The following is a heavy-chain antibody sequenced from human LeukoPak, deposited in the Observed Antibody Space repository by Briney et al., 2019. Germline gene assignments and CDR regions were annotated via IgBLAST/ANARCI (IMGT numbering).Heavy chain of an antibody. CDR3: ARWTGVTDY. J-gene: IGHJ4*02. Sequence: GGSLRLSCAASGFTFENYWMSWVRQAPGKGPEWVANIKQDGSVEHYLDSVKGRFTISRDNAKNSLILQMNSLRAEDTAVYYCARWTGVTDYWGQGTLVTVSS. V-gene: IGHV3-7*01. D-gene: IGHD5-18*01. CDR1: GFTFENYW. CDR2: IKQDGSVE.